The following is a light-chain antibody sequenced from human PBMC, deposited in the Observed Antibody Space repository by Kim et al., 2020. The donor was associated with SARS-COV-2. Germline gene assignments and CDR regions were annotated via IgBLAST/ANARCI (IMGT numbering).Light chain of an antibody. CDR1: QLVLSDY. V-gene: IGKV3-20*01. J-gene: IGKJ1*01. CDR2: GAS. Sequence: EIVLTQSPGTLSLSPGERATLSCRASQLVLSDYLAWYQQRPGRAPRLLMFGASSRATGIPDRFIGSGSGTDFTLTISRLEPDDFAVYYCQQYVRSPWAFGQGTKVDI. CDR3: QQYVRSPWA.